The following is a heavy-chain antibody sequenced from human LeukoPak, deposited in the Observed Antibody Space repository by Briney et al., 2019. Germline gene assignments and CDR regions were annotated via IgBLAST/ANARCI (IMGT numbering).Heavy chain of an antibody. J-gene: IGHJ6*02. CDR3: ARRRYNWNYAGMDV. D-gene: IGHD1-20*01. Sequence: KPSETLSLTCAVYGGSFSGYYWSWIRQPPGKGLEWIGEINHSGSTNYNPSLKSRVTISVDTSKNQFSLKLSSVTAADTAVYYCARRRYNWNYAGMDVWGQGTTVTVSS. CDR1: GGSFSGYY. CDR2: INHSGST. V-gene: IGHV4-34*01.